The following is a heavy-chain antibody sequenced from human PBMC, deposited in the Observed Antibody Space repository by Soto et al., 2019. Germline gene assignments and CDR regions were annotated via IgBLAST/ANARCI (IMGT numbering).Heavy chain of an antibody. CDR1: GFSFSSYG. CDR2: ISYDGSNK. J-gene: IGHJ4*01. Sequence: PGGSLRLSCAASGFSFSSYGMHWVRQAPGKGLEWVALISYDGSNKYYVDSVKGRFTISRDNSKNTLYLQMNSLRTEDMAVYYCARLFGDASTFDDWGNGTLVTVAS. V-gene: IGHV3-30*03. CDR3: ARLFGDASTFDD. D-gene: IGHD3-10*01.